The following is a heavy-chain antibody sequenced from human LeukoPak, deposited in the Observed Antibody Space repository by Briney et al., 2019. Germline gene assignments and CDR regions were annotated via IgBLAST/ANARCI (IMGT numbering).Heavy chain of an antibody. V-gene: IGHV1-2*02. Sequence: ASVKVSCKASGYTFTGYYMHWVRQAPGQGLEWMGWINPNSGGTNYAQKFQGRVTMTRDTSISTAYMELSRLRSDDTAVYYCARGTPSSGYYYVGSVDYWGQGTLVTVSS. D-gene: IGHD3-22*01. J-gene: IGHJ4*02. CDR3: ARGTPSSGYYYVGSVDY. CDR2: INPNSGGT. CDR1: GYTFTGYY.